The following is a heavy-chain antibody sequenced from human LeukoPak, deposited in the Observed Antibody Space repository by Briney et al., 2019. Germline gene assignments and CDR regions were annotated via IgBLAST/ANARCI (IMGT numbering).Heavy chain of an antibody. D-gene: IGHD6-19*01. CDR2: IKQDGSEK. CDR3: ATLGYSSGLDLDY. J-gene: IGHJ4*02. Sequence: RSGGSLRLSCAASGFTFSSYWMSWVRQAPGKGLEWVANIKQDGSEKYYVDSVKGRFTISRDNSKNTLYLQMNSLRAEDTAVYYCATLGYSSGLDLDYWGQGTLVTVSS. V-gene: IGHV3-7*03. CDR1: GFTFSSYW.